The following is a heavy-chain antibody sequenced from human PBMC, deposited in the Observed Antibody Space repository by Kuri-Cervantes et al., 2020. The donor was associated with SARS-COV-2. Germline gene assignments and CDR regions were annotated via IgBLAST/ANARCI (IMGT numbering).Heavy chain of an antibody. V-gene: IGHV7-4-1*02. CDR1: GYTFTSYD. J-gene: IGHJ3*02. Sequence: ASVKVSCKASGYTFTSYDINWVRQATGQGLEWMGSINPNTGNPRNAQGFTGRFVFSLDTSVSTAYLQISRLKAEDTAVYYCARVADGFDMWGQGTMVTVSS. CDR2: INPNTGNP. CDR3: ARVADGFDM.